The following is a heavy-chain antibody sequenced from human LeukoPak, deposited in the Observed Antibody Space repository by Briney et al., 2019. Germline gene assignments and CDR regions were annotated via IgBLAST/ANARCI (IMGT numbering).Heavy chain of an antibody. Sequence: GGSLSLSCAASGFTFDEYAMHWVRQAPGEGLECVSGSSWNSGSIGHADSVKGRFTISRDNAKNSLYLQMNSLRAEDTDLYYCVGAADSTAMVNYYYYGMDVWGQGNTVTVSS. V-gene: IGHV3-9*01. CDR3: VGAADSTAMVNYYYYGMDV. J-gene: IGHJ6*02. CDR2: SSWNSGSI. CDR1: GFTFDEYA. D-gene: IGHD5-18*01.